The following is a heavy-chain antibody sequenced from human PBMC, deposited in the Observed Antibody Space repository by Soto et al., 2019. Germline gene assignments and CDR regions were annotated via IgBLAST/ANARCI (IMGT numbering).Heavy chain of an antibody. CDR2: IYYSGNT. CDR3: ARGAADYGDAFDI. D-gene: IGHD4-17*01. V-gene: IGHV4-31*03. Sequence: QVQLQESGPGLVKPSQTLSLTCTVSGGSTSWGGYYWTWIRQHPVRGLEWIAYIYYSGNTFYNPSLKSRLTISLDTSKNQFSLNLTSVTAADTAVYYCARGAADYGDAFDIWGQGTMVTVSS. CDR1: GGSTSWGGYY. J-gene: IGHJ3*02.